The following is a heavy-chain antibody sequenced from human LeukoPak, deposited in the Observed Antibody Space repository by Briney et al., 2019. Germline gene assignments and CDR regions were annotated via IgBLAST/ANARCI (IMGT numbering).Heavy chain of an antibody. Sequence: GSVKVSCKASGYTFTGYYMHWVRQAPGQGLEWMGWINPNSGGTNYAQKFQGRVTMTRDTSISTAYMELSRLRSDDTAVYYCARVDIAARVPDYWGQGTLVTVSS. D-gene: IGHD6-6*01. V-gene: IGHV1-2*02. CDR3: ARVDIAARVPDY. CDR2: INPNSGGT. J-gene: IGHJ4*02. CDR1: GYTFTGYY.